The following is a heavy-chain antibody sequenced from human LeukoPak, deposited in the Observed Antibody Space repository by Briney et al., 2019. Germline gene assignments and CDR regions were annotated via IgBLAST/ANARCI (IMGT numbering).Heavy chain of an antibody. V-gene: IGHV4-39*01. Sequence: TSETLPLTCTVSGGSISSGNYYWGWIRQPPGKGLEWIGNIYYSGSTYYNPSLKSRVTISVDTSKNQFSLKLSSVTAADTAVYYCARRGYSYDYFDYWGQGTLVTVSS. CDR2: IYYSGST. CDR3: ARRGYSYDYFDY. J-gene: IGHJ4*02. CDR1: GGSISSGNYY. D-gene: IGHD5-18*01.